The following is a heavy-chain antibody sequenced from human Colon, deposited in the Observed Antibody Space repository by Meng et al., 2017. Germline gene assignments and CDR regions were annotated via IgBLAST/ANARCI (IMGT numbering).Heavy chain of an antibody. CDR3: STYLGLYGLDV. CDR2: IKSTVDGETT. J-gene: IGHJ6*02. D-gene: IGHD3-16*01. V-gene: IGHV3-15*01. Sequence: GESLKISCVAPRISFSNAWMTWVRQAPGKGLEWVGRIKSTVDGETTDFAAPVKGRFIISRDDSKSTFYPQMNSLKTEDTGVYYCSTYLGLYGLDVWGQGTTVTVSS. CDR1: RISFSNAW.